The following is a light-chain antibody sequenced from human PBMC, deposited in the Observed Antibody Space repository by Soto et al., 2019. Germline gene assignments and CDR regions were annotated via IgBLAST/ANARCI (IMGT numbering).Light chain of an antibody. CDR3: SSYTSASTLLYL. Sequence: QSALTQPASVSGSPGQSITISCTGTSSDVGGYNYVSWYQQHPGIAPKLLIYGVTNRPSGVSTRFSGSKSGNTASLTISGLPAEDEADYHGSSYTSASTLLYLFGTGTKVTVL. V-gene: IGLV2-14*01. J-gene: IGLJ1*01. CDR2: GVT. CDR1: SSDVGGYNY.